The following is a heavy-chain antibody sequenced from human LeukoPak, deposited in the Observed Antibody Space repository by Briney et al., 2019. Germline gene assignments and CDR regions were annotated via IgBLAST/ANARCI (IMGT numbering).Heavy chain of an antibody. CDR1: GFTFNPYA. D-gene: IGHD6-19*01. CDR3: AKASRQAAVASPLDY. CDR2: IGGVGDRT. J-gene: IGHJ4*02. V-gene: IGHV3-23*01. Sequence: GGSLRLSCAASGFTFNPYAMSWVRQAPGKGLEWVASIGGVGDRTYYADSAKGRFTISRDNSKDTLFLQMNSLKADDTALYYCAKASRQAAVASPLDYWGQGSLVTVSS.